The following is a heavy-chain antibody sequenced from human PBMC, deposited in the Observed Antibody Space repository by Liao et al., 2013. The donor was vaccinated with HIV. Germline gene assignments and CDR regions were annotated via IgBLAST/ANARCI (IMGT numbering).Heavy chain of an antibody. CDR3: ARDGGVILEWSYMDV. CDR1: GGSISSYY. Sequence: QVQLQESGPGLVKPSETLSLTCTVSGGSISSYYWSWIRQPAGKGLEWIGRIYVSGSTNYNPSLKSRVTISVDTSKNQLSLKLSSVTAADTAVYYCARDGGVILEWSYMDVWGKGTTVTVSS. D-gene: IGHD3-3*01. V-gene: IGHV4-4*07. CDR2: IYVSGST. J-gene: IGHJ6*03.